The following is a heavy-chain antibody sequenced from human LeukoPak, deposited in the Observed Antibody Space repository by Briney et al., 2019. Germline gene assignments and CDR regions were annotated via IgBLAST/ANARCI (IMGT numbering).Heavy chain of an antibody. CDR2: INHSGST. Sequence: PSETLSLTCAVYGGSFSGYYWSWIRQPPGKGLEWIGEINHSGSTNYNPSLKSRVTISVDTSKNQFSLKLSSVTAADTAVYYCARAAVYYDILTGYSPQFDFWGQGTLVTVSS. CDR1: GGSFSGYY. V-gene: IGHV4-34*01. CDR3: ARAAVYYDILTGYSPQFDF. D-gene: IGHD3-9*01. J-gene: IGHJ4*02.